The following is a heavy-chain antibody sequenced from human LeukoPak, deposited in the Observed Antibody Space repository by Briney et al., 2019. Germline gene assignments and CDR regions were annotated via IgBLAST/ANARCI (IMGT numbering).Heavy chain of an antibody. CDR1: GFSFSSYW. V-gene: IGHV3-23*01. J-gene: IGHJ3*02. D-gene: IGHD6-13*01. CDR3: AKYSSSWYESAFDI. Sequence: GGSLRLSCAASGFSFSSYWMHWVRQAPGKGLVWVSAISGSGGSTYYADSVKGRFTISRDNSKNTLYLQMNSLRAEDTAVYYCAKYSSSWYESAFDIWGQGTMVTVSS. CDR2: ISGSGGST.